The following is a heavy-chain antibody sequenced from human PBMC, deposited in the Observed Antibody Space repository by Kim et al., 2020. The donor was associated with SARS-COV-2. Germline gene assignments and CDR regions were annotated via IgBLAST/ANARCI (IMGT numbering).Heavy chain of an antibody. CDR3: AKDLESGYDSRFDY. J-gene: IGHJ4*02. CDR1: GFTFSSYG. Sequence: GGSLRLSCAASGFTFSSYGMHWVRQAPGKGLEWVAVISYDGSNKYYADSVKGRFTISRDNSKNTLYLQMNSLRAEDTAVYYCAKDLESGYDSRFDYWGQGTLFTVSS. D-gene: IGHD5-12*01. CDR2: ISYDGSNK. V-gene: IGHV3-30*18.